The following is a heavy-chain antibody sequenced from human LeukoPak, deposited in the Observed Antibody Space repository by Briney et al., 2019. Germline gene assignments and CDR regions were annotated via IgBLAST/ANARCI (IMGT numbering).Heavy chain of an antibody. CDR2: IYSSGST. D-gene: IGHD3-10*01. CDR3: ANGVRGVIIDY. V-gene: IGHV4-59*01. J-gene: IGHJ4*02. Sequence: KPSETLSLTCTVSGGSISSYYWSWIRQPPGKGLEWIGYIYSSGSTNYNPSLKSRVTISVDTSKNQFSLKLSSVTAADTAVYYCANGVRGVIIDYWGQGTLVTVSS. CDR1: GGSISSYY.